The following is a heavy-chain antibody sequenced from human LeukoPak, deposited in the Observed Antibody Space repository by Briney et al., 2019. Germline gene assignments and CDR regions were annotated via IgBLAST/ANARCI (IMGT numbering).Heavy chain of an antibody. Sequence: GGSLRLSCAASGFTFSSYAMHWVRQAPGKGLDWVAFVRYDGNNPYYSASVKGRFTISRDNSKNTVLLQMNNLRLEAAAVYYCARGSRYGDYPYYCDFWGQGTLVTVSS. D-gene: IGHD4-17*01. CDR2: VRYDGNNP. V-gene: IGHV3-30*04. CDR3: ARGSRYGDYPYYCDF. J-gene: IGHJ4*02. CDR1: GFTFSSYA.